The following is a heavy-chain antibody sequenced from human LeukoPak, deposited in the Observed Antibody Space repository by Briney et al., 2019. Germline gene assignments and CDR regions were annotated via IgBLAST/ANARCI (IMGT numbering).Heavy chain of an antibody. CDR2: ISGSGGST. CDR3: AKGNWRYFDY. CDR1: GFTFSTYV. D-gene: IGHD1-1*01. J-gene: IGHJ4*02. V-gene: IGHV3-23*01. Sequence: GGSLRLSCAASGFTFSTYVMSWVRQAPGKGLEWVSSISGSGGSTYYADSVKGRFTISRDNSKNTLYLQMNSLGADDTAVYYCAKGNWRYFDYWGQGTLVTVSS.